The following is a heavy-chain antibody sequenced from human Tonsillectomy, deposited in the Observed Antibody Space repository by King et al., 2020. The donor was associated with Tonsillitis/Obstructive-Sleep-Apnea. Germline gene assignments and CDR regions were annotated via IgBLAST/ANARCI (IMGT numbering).Heavy chain of an antibody. CDR3: ARGGYCSSTSCYTGYFDY. CDR2: IYYSGST. Sequence: QLQESGPGLVKPSETLSLTCTVSGGSISSYYWSWIRPPPGKGLEWIGYIYYSGSTNYNPSLKSRVTISVDTSKNQFSLKLSSVTAADTAVYYCARGGYCSSTSCYTGYFDYWGQGTLVTVSS. CDR1: GGSISSYY. J-gene: IGHJ4*02. D-gene: IGHD2-2*02. V-gene: IGHV4-59*01.